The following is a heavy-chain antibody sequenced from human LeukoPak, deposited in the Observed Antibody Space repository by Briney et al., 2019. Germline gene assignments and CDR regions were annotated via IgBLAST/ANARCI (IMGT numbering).Heavy chain of an antibody. CDR2: INPNSGGT. J-gene: IGHJ4*02. Sequence: ASVKVSCKASGYTFIGYYMHWVRQAPGQGLEWMGWINPNSGGTNYAQKFQGRVTMTRDGSISTAYMELSRLRSDDTAVYYCAKDHTIRSFDYWGQGTLVTVSS. D-gene: IGHD1-14*01. CDR1: GYTFIGYY. CDR3: AKDHTIRSFDY. V-gene: IGHV1-2*02.